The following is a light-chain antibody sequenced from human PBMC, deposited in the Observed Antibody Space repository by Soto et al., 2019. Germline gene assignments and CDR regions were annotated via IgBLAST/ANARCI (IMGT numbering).Light chain of an antibody. CDR3: SSYTSGSTLVV. Sequence: QSALTQPASVSGSPGQSITISCTGTSSDVGGYNYVSWYQQHPGKAPKLMIYEVSNRPSGVSNRFSGSKSGNTASLTISGLQAEDEDDYYCSSYTSGSTLVVFGGGTKVTVL. CDR2: EVS. V-gene: IGLV2-14*01. CDR1: SSDVGGYNY. J-gene: IGLJ2*01.